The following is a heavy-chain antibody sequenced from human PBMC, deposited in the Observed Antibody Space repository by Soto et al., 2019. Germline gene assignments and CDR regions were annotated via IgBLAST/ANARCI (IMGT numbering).Heavy chain of an antibody. CDR2: ISYDGSNK. D-gene: IGHD6-19*01. Sequence: PGGSLRLSCAASGFTFSSYAMHWVRQAPGKGLEWVAVISYDGSNKYYADSVKGRFTISRDNSKNTLYLQMNSLRAEDTAVYYCARGRIAVAGTGGVFDYWGQGTLVTVYS. CDR1: GFTFSSYA. J-gene: IGHJ4*02. CDR3: ARGRIAVAGTGGVFDY. V-gene: IGHV3-30-3*01.